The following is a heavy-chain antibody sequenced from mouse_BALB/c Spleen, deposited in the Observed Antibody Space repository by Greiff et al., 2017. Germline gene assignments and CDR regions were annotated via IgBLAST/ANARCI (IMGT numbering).Heavy chain of an antibody. CDR3: AREIYYGPFAY. CDR2: IWAGGST. V-gene: IGHV2-9*02. D-gene: IGHD2-1*01. J-gene: IGHJ3*01. CDR1: GFSLTSYG. Sequence: QVQLKESGPGLVAPSQSLSITCTVSGFSLTSYGVHWVRQPPGPGLAWLGVIWAGGSTNYNSALMSRLSISKDNSKSQVFLKMNSLPTDDTALYYCAREIYYGPFAYWGQGTLVTVSA.